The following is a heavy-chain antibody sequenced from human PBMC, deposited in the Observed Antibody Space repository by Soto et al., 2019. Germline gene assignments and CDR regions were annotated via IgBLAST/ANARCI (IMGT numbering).Heavy chain of an antibody. CDR1: GFTFSSYG. Sequence: GGSLRFSCAASGFTFSSYGMHWVRQAPGKGLEWVAVISYDGSNKYYADSVKGRFTISRDNSKNTLYLQMNSLRAEDTAVYYCAKDFTVPLGYWGQGTLVTVSS. V-gene: IGHV3-30*18. J-gene: IGHJ4*02. CDR2: ISYDGSNK. D-gene: IGHD4-4*01. CDR3: AKDFTVPLGY.